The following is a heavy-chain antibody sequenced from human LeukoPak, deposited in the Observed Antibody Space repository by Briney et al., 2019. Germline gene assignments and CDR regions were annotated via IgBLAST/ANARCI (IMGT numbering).Heavy chain of an antibody. D-gene: IGHD3-22*01. Sequence: PSETLSLTCTVSGDSVSSDSYYWSWIRQPPGKGLEWTGYIYYSGTTKQNPSLKSRVTLSVDTSKNQLYLKLNSVTAADTAVYYCARDSRGYYDSSGYFDHWGQGTLVTVSS. CDR2: IYYSGTT. CDR1: GDSVSSDSYY. CDR3: ARDSRGYYDSSGYFDH. J-gene: IGHJ4*02. V-gene: IGHV4-61*01.